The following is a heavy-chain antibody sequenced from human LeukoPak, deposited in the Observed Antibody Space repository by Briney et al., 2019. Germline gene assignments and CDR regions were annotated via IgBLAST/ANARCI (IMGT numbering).Heavy chain of an antibody. CDR2: INPNSGGT. V-gene: IGHV1-2*02. CDR3: ARRGYYGSGSYYNPFLF. CDR1: GYTFTGYY. D-gene: IGHD3-10*01. J-gene: IGHJ4*02. Sequence: ASVKVSCKASGYTFTGYYMHWVRQAPGQGLEWMGWINPNSGGTNYAQKFQGRVTMTRDTSISTAYMELSRLRSDDTAVYYCARRGYYGSGSYYNPFLFWGQGTLVTVSS.